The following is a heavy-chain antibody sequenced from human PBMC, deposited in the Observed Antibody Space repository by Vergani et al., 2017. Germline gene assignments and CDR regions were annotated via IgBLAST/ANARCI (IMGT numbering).Heavy chain of an antibody. D-gene: IGHD2-15*01. V-gene: IGHV4-39*01. Sequence: QVQLQESGPGLVKPSETLSLTCTVSGDSVISTDYHWGWIRQPPGKGLEWLGSMDYSGSTSYNPSLESRISISFATPKNQFSLRLTSVTAADTAVYYCASKRGACRAAYCHSYDFWGPGTLVGVSS. J-gene: IGHJ4*02. CDR2: MDYSGST. CDR1: GDSVISTDYH. CDR3: ASKRGACRAAYCHSYDF.